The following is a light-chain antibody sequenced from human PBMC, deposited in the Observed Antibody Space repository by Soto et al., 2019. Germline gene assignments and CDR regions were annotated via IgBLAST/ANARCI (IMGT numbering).Light chain of an antibody. J-gene: IGLJ3*02. V-gene: IGLV1-44*01. CDR3: AAWDDSLNAWV. CDR1: SSNIGTNT. Sequence: QSVLTQPPSASATPGQRVTISCSGSSSNIGTNTVNWYQQLSGAAPKLLIYSNYQRPSGVPDRFLGSKSGTSASLAISGLQSEDEADYYCAAWDDSLNAWVFGGGTKLTVL. CDR2: SNY.